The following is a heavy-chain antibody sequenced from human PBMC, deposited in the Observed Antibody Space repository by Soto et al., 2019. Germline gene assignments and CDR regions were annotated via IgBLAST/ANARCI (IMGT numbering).Heavy chain of an antibody. V-gene: IGHV4-30-4*01. D-gene: IGHD5-12*01. J-gene: IGHJ4*02. CDR1: GDSISSDDYY. Sequence: QVQLQESGPGVVKPSQTLSLTCTVSGDSISSDDYYWSWIRQPPGKGLEWIVYISYSGTSSYNPSLKRRVLFSVDTCTNKFSLKVTSVTAAATAVYYCARSHVYSAYVFDCWGPGTLLSVSS. CDR3: ARSHVYSAYVFDC. CDR2: ISYSGTS.